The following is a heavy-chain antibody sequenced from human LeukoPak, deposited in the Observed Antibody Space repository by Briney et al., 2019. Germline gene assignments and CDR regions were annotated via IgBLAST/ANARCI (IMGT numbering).Heavy chain of an antibody. CDR2: ISRDGGTT. D-gene: IGHD6-19*01. V-gene: IGHV3-64*01. J-gene: IGHJ5*02. CDR3: AREDPPGSYWFDH. Sequence: GGSLRLSCAATGFTFSSNAMHWVRQAPGKGLESVSAISRDGGTTYYANSVKGRFTISRDNSKNMLFLQMGSLRAEDMAVYYCAREDPPGSYWFDHWGQGTLVTVSS. CDR1: GFTFSSNA.